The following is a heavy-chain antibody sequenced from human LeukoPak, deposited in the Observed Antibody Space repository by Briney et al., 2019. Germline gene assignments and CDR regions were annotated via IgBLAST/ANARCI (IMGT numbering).Heavy chain of an antibody. CDR2: ISVSGGST. V-gene: IGHV3-23*01. D-gene: IGHD7-27*01. J-gene: IGHJ6*02. CDR3: AKNWVPYYYGVDV. Sequence: GGSLRLSCAASGFTFSSYAMSWVRQAPGKGLEWVSAISVSGGSTYYTDSVKGRFTISRDNSKNTLYLQMNSLRAEDTAVYYCAKNWVPYYYGVDVWGQGTTVTVSS. CDR1: GFTFSSYA.